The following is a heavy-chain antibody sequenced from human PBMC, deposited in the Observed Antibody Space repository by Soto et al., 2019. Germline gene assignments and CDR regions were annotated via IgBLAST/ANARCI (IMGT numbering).Heavy chain of an antibody. CDR2: ISSDGSNK. V-gene: IGHV3-30*18. Sequence: VQLVESGGGVVQPGRSLRLSCAASGFTFSSYGMHWVRQAPGKGLEGVEVISSDGSNKYYADSVKGRFTNSRDNSKNTLYRQVNSLRAEATAVYYCAKELSWYYCGSGDDYWGQGTLVTVSS. CDR1: GFTFSSYG. CDR3: AKELSWYYCGSGDDY. D-gene: IGHD3-10*01. J-gene: IGHJ4*02.